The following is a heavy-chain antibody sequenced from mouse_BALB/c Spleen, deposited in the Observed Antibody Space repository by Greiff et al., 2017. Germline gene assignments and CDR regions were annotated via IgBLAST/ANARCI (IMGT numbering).Heavy chain of an antibody. CDR1: GFSLTSYG. Sequence: QVQLQQSGPDLVAPSQSLSITCTVSGFSLTSYGVHWVRQPPGKGLEWLVVIWSDGSTTYNSALKSRLSISKDNSKSQVFLKMNSLQTDDTAMYYCARHRLVYYAMDYWGQGTSVTVSS. J-gene: IGHJ4*01. CDR2: IWSDGST. V-gene: IGHV2-6-2*01. CDR3: ARHRLVYYAMDY. D-gene: IGHD4-1*01.